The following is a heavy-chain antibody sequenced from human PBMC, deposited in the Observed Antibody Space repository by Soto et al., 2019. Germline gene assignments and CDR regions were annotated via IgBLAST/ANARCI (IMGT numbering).Heavy chain of an antibody. J-gene: IGHJ4*01. CDR3: ARAWGTAMVLDYFDY. V-gene: IGHV1-18*01. CDR2: VSAFNSNT. D-gene: IGHD5-18*01. Sequence: GPVERSCHGFGYTFTSYGVRRGRHGPGQGLEGMGLVSAFNSNTNYAQKLQGRVTMTTDTSTSTAYMELRSLRSDDTAVYYCARAWGTAMVLDYFDYWGHGTLVTVS. CDR1: GYTFTSYG.